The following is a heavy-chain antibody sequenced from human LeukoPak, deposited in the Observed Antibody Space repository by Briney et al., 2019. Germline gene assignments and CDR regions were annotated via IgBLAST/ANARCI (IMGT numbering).Heavy chain of an antibody. Sequence: PSETLSLTCTVSGGSIRSSYYYWGWIRQPPGKGLEWIGSIYDSGSTYYNPSLKSRVTISVDTSKNQFSLKLNSVTAADTAVYYCARVEYYYGSGSQNDIWGQGTMVTVSS. J-gene: IGHJ3*02. CDR3: ARVEYYYGSGSQNDI. CDR2: IYDSGST. V-gene: IGHV4-39*01. D-gene: IGHD3-10*01. CDR1: GGSIRSSYYY.